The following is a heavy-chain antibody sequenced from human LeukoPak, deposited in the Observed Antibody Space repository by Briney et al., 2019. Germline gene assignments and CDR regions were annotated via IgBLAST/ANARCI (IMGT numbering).Heavy chain of an antibody. CDR1: GGTFSSYA. V-gene: IGHV1-69*13. J-gene: IGHJ4*02. D-gene: IGHD5-12*01. Sequence: GASVKVSCKASGGTFSSYAISWVRQAPGQGREWMGGIIPIFGTANYAQKFQGRATITADESTSTAYMELSSLRSEDTAVYYCARDTSGYGGYFDYWGQGTLVTVSS. CDR2: IIPIFGTA. CDR3: ARDTSGYGGYFDY.